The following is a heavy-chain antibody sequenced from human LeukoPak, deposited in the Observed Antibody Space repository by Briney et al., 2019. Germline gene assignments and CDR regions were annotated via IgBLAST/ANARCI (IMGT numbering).Heavy chain of an antibody. CDR2: ISSRSSST. Sequence: GSLRLSCAASGFIFSSYSMNWVRQAPGKGLEWVSFISSRSSSTYYADSAKGRSTISRDNAKNLLYLQMNNLRAEDTAVYYCGRVVNGYSYGYVECWGQGTLVSVSS. CDR1: GFIFSSYS. V-gene: IGHV3-21*06. CDR3: GRVVNGYSYGYVEC. J-gene: IGHJ4*02. D-gene: IGHD5-18*01.